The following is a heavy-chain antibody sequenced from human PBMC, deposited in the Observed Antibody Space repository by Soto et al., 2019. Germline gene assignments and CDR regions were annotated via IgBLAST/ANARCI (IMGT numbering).Heavy chain of an antibody. D-gene: IGHD2-8*01. CDR3: ASLDSNCTNDVCYNFWCDP. CDR1: GYTFTSYG. J-gene: IGHJ5*02. CDR2: ISAYNGNT. V-gene: IGHV1-18*01. Sequence: GASVKVSCKASGYTFTSYGISWVRQAPGQGLEWMGWISAYNGNTNYAQKLQGRVTMTTDTSTSTAYMELRSLRSDDTAVYYCASLDSNCTNDVCYNFWCDPWGQGTLVTVSS.